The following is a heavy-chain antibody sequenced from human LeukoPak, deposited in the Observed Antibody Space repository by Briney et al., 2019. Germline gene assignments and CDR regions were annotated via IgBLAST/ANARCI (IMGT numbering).Heavy chain of an antibody. CDR2: MNPNSGNT. V-gene: IGHV1-8*03. CDR1: GYTFTSYD. CDR3: ARVFSSSWYESHYYYYYMDV. J-gene: IGHJ6*03. D-gene: IGHD6-13*01. Sequence: ASVKVSCKASGYTFTSYDINWVRQATGQGLEWMGWMNPNSGNTGYAQKFQGRVTITRNTSISTAYMGLSSLRSEDTAVYYCARVFSSSWYESHYYYYYMDVWGKGTTVTVSS.